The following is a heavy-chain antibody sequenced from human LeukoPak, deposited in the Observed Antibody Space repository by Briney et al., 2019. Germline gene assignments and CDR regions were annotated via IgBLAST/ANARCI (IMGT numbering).Heavy chain of an antibody. CDR2: IYPGDSDT. CDR3: ARQTYYDSSGSDY. J-gene: IGHJ4*02. CDR1: GYSFTSYW. Sequence: GESLKISCKGSGYSFTSYWIGWVRQMPGKGLEWMGIIYPGDSDTRYSPSFQGQVTISADKSISTAYLRWSSLKASDTAMYYCARQTYYDSSGSDYWGQGTLVTVSS. V-gene: IGHV5-51*01. D-gene: IGHD3-22*01.